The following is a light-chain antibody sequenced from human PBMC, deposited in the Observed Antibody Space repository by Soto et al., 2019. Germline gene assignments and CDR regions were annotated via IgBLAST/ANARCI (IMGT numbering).Light chain of an antibody. CDR1: SSDVGGYNC. Sequence: QSALTQPRSVSGSPGQSVTISCTGTSSDVGGYNCVSWYQQHPGKAPKLMIYDVSKRPSGVPDRFSGSKSGNTASLTISGLQAEDEADYYCCSFSGSPYVFGTGTKLTVL. CDR2: DVS. V-gene: IGLV2-11*01. J-gene: IGLJ1*01. CDR3: CSFSGSPYV.